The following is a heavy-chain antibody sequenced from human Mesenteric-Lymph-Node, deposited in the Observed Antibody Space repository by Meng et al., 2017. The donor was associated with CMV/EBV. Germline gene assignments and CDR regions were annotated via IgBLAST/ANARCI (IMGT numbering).Heavy chain of an antibody. CDR1: GFTFSSYA. V-gene: IGHV3-9*01. CDR3: AKEGLGQIAFDI. CDR2: IGWNSKSI. Sequence: SLKISCAASGFTFSSYAMSWVRQAPGKGLEWVSGIGWNSKSIGYADSVKGRFTVSRDNAKNSLYLQMNSLRAEDTALYYCAKEGLGQIAFDIWGQGTMVTVSS. J-gene: IGHJ3*02.